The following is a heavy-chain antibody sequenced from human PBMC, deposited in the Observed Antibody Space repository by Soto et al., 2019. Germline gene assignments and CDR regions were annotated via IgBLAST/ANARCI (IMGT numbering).Heavy chain of an antibody. CDR1: GGSFSGYQ. Sequence: QVQLQQWGAGLLKPSETLSLTCAVYGGSFSGYQWSWIRQTPGKGLEWIGEINDSGNINYNPSLKSRVTILVDTAKKQISLTLSSVTAADTAVYYCARGLIVWFGELSRRGGHYYYMDVWGKGTTVTVSS. J-gene: IGHJ6*03. CDR3: ARGLIVWFGELSRRGGHYYYMDV. D-gene: IGHD3-10*01. CDR2: INDSGNI. V-gene: IGHV4-34*01.